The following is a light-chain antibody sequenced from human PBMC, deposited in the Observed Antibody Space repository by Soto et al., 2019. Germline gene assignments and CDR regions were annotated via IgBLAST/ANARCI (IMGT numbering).Light chain of an antibody. CDR3: QQYGSSPPIT. J-gene: IGKJ5*01. CDR1: QSVSSSY. Sequence: EIVLTQSPVTLSLSPGERATRSCRASQSVSSSYLAWYQQRPGQAPRLLIYGASSRAPGIPDRFSGSGSGTDFTLTISRLEPEDFAVYYCQQYGSSPPITFGQGTRLEIK. V-gene: IGKV3-20*01. CDR2: GAS.